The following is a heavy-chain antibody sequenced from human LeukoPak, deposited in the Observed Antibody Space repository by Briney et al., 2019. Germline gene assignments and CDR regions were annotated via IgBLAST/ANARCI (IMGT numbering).Heavy chain of an antibody. CDR3: AKDISNYDFWSGFYT. CDR1: GFTFSSYG. CDR2: ISYDGSNK. V-gene: IGHV3-30*18. Sequence: GRSLRLSCAASGFTFSSYGMHWVRQAPGKGLEWVAVISYDGSNKYYADSVKGRFTISRDNSKNSLYLQMNSLRTEDTALYYCAKDISNYDFWSGFYTWGQGTLVTVSS. J-gene: IGHJ5*02. D-gene: IGHD3-3*01.